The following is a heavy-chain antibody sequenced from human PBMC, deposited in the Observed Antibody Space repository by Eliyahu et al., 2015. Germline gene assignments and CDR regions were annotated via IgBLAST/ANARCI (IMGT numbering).Heavy chain of an antibody. V-gene: IGHV3-7*03. CDR2: MKEDGTEI. D-gene: IGHD3-16*01. CDR1: GFTFNTYT. J-gene: IGHJ4*02. Sequence: EVQLVESGGGLVQPGGSLXLSCAASGFTFNTYTMSWVRQAPGKGLQWVASMKEDGTEIYYVDSVKGRFTISRDNAKNSLYVQMNSLRADDTAMYYCTRGGRLYFENWGQGALVTVSS. CDR3: TRGGRLYFEN.